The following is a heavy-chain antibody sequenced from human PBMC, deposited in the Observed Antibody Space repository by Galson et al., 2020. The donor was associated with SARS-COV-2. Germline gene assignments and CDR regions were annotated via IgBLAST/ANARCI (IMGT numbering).Heavy chain of an antibody. J-gene: IGHJ4*02. V-gene: IGHV3-9*01. CDR2: TSWNSGSI. CDR1: GFTFDDYA. D-gene: IGHD3-22*01. Sequence: GGSLRLSCAASGFTFDDYAMHWVRQAPGKGLEWVSGTSWNSGSIGYADSVKGRFTISRDNAKNSLYLQMNSLRAEDTALYYCAKLINYYDSSGYSDDYWGQGTLVTVSS. CDR3: AKLINYYDSSGYSDDY.